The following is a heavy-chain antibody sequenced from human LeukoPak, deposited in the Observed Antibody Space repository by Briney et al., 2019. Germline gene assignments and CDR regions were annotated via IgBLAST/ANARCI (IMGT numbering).Heavy chain of an antibody. J-gene: IGHJ4*02. V-gene: IGHV3-30*02. CDR3: AKCDSTGYYSVELVDY. D-gene: IGHD3-22*01. CDR1: GFTFSRNG. CDR2: LRHDGSDK. Sequence: GGSLRLSCAASGFTFSRNGIHWVRQAPGKGLEWVAFLRHDGSDKYYADSVKGRFTISRDNFKNTVYLQMNSLRAEDTAVYYCAKCDSTGYYSVELVDYWGQGTLVTVSS.